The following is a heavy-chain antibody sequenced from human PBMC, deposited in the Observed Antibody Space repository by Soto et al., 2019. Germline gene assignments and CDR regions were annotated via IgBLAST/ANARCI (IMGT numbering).Heavy chain of an antibody. CDR2: LSAYNGNT. D-gene: IGHD1-1*01. CDR3: ARGWAGSYLSDLEH. V-gene: IGHV1-18*01. Sequence: QLVHSGAEVKKPGASVNVSCKASGYTFTSSYISWVRQAPGQGLEWIGWLSAYNGNTSYAQKFEGRVSMTTDTSPDTAYMEWRGLRSDDTAIYYCARGWAGSYLSDLEHWGQGTRVTGSS. CDR1: GYTFTSSY. J-gene: IGHJ1*01.